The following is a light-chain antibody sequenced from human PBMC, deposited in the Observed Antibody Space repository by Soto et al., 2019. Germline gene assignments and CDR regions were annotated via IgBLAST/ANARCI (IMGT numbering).Light chain of an antibody. J-gene: IGLJ2*01. CDR2: RNS. V-gene: IGLV1-47*01. Sequence: QSVLTQPPSASGTPGQRVTISCSGSSSNIGSNYVYWYQQLPGTVPQLLIYRNSERPSGVPDRFSGSKSGTSASLAISGRRSEDEADYYCAAWDDSLSGVVFGGGTKLT. CDR1: SSNIGSNY. CDR3: AAWDDSLSGVV.